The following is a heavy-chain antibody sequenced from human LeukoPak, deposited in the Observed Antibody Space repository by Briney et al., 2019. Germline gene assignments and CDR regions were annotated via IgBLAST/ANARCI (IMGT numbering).Heavy chain of an antibody. CDR2: IIGSSGDT. D-gene: IGHD5-12*01. CDR1: GFTFSSYA. CDR3: VKGAYDYIGMGYFDY. V-gene: IGHV3-23*01. J-gene: IGHJ4*02. Sequence: GGSLRLSCAASGFTFSSYAMSWVRQAPGKGLEWVSLIIGSSGDTFYADPVKGRFSISRDNSKNRLYLQMNSLRAEDTALYYCVKGAYDYIGMGYFDYWGQGTLVTVSS.